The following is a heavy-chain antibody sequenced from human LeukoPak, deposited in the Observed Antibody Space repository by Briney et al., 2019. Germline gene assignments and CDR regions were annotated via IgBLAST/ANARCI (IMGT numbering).Heavy chain of an antibody. J-gene: IGHJ4*02. D-gene: IGHD6-13*01. CDR2: ISRSGDAT. CDR1: GFTFSSFS. Sequence: GGSLRLSCAASGFTFSSFSMAWVRQAPGKGPEWVSTISRSGDATYYADSVKGRFTISRDNSWNTLYLQMSSLRVDDTALYYCARGSLGSWFFFDYWGQGTLVT. V-gene: IGHV3-23*01. CDR3: ARGSLGSWFFFDY.